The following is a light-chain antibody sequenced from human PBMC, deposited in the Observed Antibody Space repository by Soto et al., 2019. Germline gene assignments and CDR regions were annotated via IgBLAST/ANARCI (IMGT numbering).Light chain of an antibody. J-gene: IGLJ1*01. CDR3: KSYAGSNTYV. CDR1: KNDIGLYDF. Sequence: QSVLTQPPSASGSPGQSVTISCTGTKNDIGLYDFVSWYQHHPGKAPRLIIYEVVQRPSGVPDRFSGSKSGSTASLTVSGLQAADEADYFCKSYAGSNTYVFGSGTKVTVL. V-gene: IGLV2-8*01. CDR2: EVV.